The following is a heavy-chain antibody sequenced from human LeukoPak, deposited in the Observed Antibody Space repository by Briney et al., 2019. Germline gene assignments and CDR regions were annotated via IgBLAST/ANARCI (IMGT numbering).Heavy chain of an antibody. Sequence: ASVKVSCKASGYTLTGYYMHWVRQAPGQGLEWMGWINPNSGGTNYAQKFQDRVTMTRDTSISTAYMELSRLRSDDTAVYYCARELAYYYDSSGYYDAFDIWGQGTMVTVSS. CDR3: ARELAYYYDSSGYYDAFDI. CDR2: INPNSGGT. J-gene: IGHJ3*02. V-gene: IGHV1-2*02. CDR1: GYTLTGYY. D-gene: IGHD3-22*01.